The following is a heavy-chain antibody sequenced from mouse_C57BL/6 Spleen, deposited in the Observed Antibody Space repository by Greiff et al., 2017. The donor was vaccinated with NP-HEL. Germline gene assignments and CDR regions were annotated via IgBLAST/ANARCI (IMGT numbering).Heavy chain of an antibody. J-gene: IGHJ4*01. CDR2: ISDGGSYT. Sequence: DVMLVESGGGLVKPGGSLKLSCAASGFTFSSYAMSWVRQTPEKRLEWVATISDGGSYTYYPDNVKGRFTISRDNAKNNLYLQMSHLKSEDTAMYYCARDHDTTVANYAMDYWGQGTSVTVSS. V-gene: IGHV5-4*01. D-gene: IGHD1-1*01. CDR3: ARDHDTTVANYAMDY. CDR1: GFTFSSYA.